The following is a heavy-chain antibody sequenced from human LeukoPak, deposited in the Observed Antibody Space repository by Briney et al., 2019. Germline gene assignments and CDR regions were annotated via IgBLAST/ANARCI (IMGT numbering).Heavy chain of an antibody. J-gene: IGHJ5*02. CDR3: AKGDSSGNWFDA. CDR1: GFTFNDYA. Sequence: GGSLRLSCAASGFTFNDYAMSWVRQSPATGLEWVSAVSDIGNGTFYADALMGRFTISRDNSKNTLFLQMNDLRIDDTAVYYCAKGDSSGNWFDAWGQGTLVSVSS. D-gene: IGHD6-19*01. CDR2: VSDIGNGT. V-gene: IGHV3-23*01.